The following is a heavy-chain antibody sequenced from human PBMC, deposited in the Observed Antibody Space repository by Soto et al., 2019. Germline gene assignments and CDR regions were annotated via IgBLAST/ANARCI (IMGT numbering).Heavy chain of an antibody. V-gene: IGHV3-15*01. CDR3: TTARGTYGVEYFQH. CDR1: GFTFSNAW. D-gene: IGHD4-17*01. J-gene: IGHJ1*01. CDR2: IKSKTDGGTT. Sequence: EVQLVESGGGSVKPGGSLRLSCAASGFTFSNAWMSWVRQAPGKGLEWVGRIKSKTDGGTTDYAAPVKGRFTISRDDSKNTLSLQMNSLKTEDTAVYYCTTARGTYGVEYFQHWGQGTLVTVSS.